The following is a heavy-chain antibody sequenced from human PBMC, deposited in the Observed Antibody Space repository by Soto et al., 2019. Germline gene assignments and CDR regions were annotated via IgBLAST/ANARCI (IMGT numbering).Heavy chain of an antibody. CDR2: IYSGGST. CDR3: AKDFGYDFFFDY. D-gene: IGHD5-12*01. J-gene: IGHJ4*02. Sequence: PGGSLRLSCAASGFTVSSNYMSWVRQAPGKGLEWVSVIYSGGSTYYADSVKGRFTISRDNSKNTLYLQMNSLRAEGTAVYYCAKDFGYDFFFDYWGQGTLVTVSS. CDR1: GFTVSSNY. V-gene: IGHV3-66*01.